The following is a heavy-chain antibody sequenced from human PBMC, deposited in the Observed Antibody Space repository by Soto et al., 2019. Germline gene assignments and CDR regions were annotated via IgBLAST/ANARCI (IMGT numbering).Heavy chain of an antibody. D-gene: IGHD5-12*01. CDR3: ARGGYPQVGYYYGMDV. CDR2: IIPIFGTA. J-gene: IGHJ6*02. V-gene: IGHV1-69*12. Sequence: QVQLVQSGAEVKKPGSSVKVSCKASGGTFSSYAISWVRQAPGQGLEWMGGIIPIFGTANYAQKFQGRVTITADESTSTGYMELSRLRSEDTAVYYCARGGYPQVGYYYGMDVWGQGTTVTVPS. CDR1: GGTFSSYA.